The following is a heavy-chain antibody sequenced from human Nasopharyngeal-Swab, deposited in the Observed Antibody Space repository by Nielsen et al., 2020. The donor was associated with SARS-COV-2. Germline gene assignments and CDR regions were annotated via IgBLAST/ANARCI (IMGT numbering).Heavy chain of an antibody. V-gene: IGHV3-33*01. Sequence: GGSLRLSCAASGFTFSSYGMHWVRQAPGKGLERVAVIWYDGSNKYYADSVKGRFTTSRDNSKNTLYLQMNSLRAEDTAVYYCARDFPFGGDVVYWGQGTLVTVSS. CDR2: IWYDGSNK. D-gene: IGHD3-10*01. CDR3: ARDFPFGGDVVY. J-gene: IGHJ4*02. CDR1: GFTFSSYG.